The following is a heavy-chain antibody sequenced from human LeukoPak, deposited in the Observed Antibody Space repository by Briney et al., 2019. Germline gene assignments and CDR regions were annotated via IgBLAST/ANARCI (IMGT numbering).Heavy chain of an antibody. J-gene: IGHJ3*02. CDR2: IYYSGST. D-gene: IGHD3-22*01. CDR3: ARVRYYDSSGYRYYDAFDI. Sequence: PETLSLTCTVSGGSISSYYWSWIRQPPGKGLEWIGYIYYSGSTNYNPSLKSRVTISVDTSKNQFSLKLSSVTAADTAVYYCARVRYYDSSGYRYYDAFDIWGQGTMVTVSS. CDR1: GGSISSYY. V-gene: IGHV4-59*01.